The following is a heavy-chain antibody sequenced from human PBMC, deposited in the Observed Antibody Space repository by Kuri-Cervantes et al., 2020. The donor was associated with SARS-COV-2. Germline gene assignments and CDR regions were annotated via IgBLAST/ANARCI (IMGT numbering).Heavy chain of an antibody. J-gene: IGHJ4*02. Sequence: GGSLRLSCAASGFTFSSYWMHWVRQAPGKGLVWVSRINSDGSSTSYADSVKGRFTISRDNAKNTLYLQMNSLRAEDTAVYYCAKDQDYYDSSGQFDYWGQGTLVTVSS. V-gene: IGHV3-74*01. CDR3: AKDQDYYDSSGQFDY. D-gene: IGHD3-22*01. CDR2: INSDGSST. CDR1: GFTFSSYW.